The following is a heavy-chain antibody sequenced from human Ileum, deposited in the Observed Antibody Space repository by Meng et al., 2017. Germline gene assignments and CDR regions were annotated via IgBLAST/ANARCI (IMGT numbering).Heavy chain of an antibody. D-gene: IGHD6-13*01. CDR1: GDSVSSSSYF. Sequence: QLQLQGSGPGLVKPSETLSRTGIVSGDSVSSSSYFWVGMRQPPGKGLEYIGGITYTGNSFFNPSLNPSLKTRLSTSFDTSKNQFSLKVNAVIAADTAVYYCAAQHTSSGGGYGWFDPWGQGILVTVSS. CDR3: AAQHTSSGGGYGWFDP. J-gene: IGHJ5*02. CDR2: ITYTGNS. V-gene: IGHV4-39*01.